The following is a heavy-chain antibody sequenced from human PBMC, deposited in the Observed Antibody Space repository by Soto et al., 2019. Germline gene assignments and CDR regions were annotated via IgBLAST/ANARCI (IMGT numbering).Heavy chain of an antibody. CDR2: IYYNGNT. CDR1: GGSISNHY. V-gene: IGHV4-59*11. J-gene: IGHJ4*02. D-gene: IGHD7-27*01. Sequence: QVQLQESGPGLVKPSETLSLTCTVSGGSISNHYWSWIRQPPGKGLEWIGYIYYNGNTNYNPPLMSRVTMSVDTSKNQISLKLSSVTVADTAVYYCTRANWYSEYWGQGTLVTVSS. CDR3: TRANWYSEY.